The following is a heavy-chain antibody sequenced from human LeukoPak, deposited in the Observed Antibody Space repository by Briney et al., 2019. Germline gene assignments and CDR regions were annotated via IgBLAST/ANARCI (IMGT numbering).Heavy chain of an antibody. Sequence: SETLSLTCTVSGGSISSYYWSWIRQPAGKGLEWIGRIYVSGSTNYNPSLKSRVTISIDTSKNQFSLKLTSVTAADTAVYYCARGRYLYDSTGYYYWGQGTLVTVSS. CDR1: GGSISSYY. CDR2: IYVSGST. CDR3: ARGRYLYDSTGYYY. D-gene: IGHD3-22*01. V-gene: IGHV4-4*07. J-gene: IGHJ4*02.